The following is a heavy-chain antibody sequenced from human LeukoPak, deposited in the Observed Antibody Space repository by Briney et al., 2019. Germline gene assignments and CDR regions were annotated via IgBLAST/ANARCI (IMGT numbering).Heavy chain of an antibody. V-gene: IGHV3-74*01. CDR1: GFTFSSYR. CDR2: INSDGSST. Sequence: GGSLRLSCAASGFTFSSYRMHWVRQAPGKGLVWVSRINSDGSSTSYADSVKGRFTISRDNAKNTLYLQMNSLRAEDTAVYYCAREDQQLVRAFDIWGQGTMVTVSS. CDR3: AREDQQLVRAFDI. D-gene: IGHD6-13*01. J-gene: IGHJ3*02.